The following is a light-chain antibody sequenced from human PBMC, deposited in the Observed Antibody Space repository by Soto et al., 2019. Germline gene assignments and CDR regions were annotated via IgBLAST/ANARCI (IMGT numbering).Light chain of an antibody. CDR2: EVS. J-gene: IGLJ3*02. Sequence: QSALTQPPSASGSPGQSVTISCTGTSSDVGGYKYVSWYQQQPGKAPKLLIYEVSKRPSGVPDRFSGSKSGNTASLTVSGLQAADEAYYYCSSYAGSYNWVFGGGTKLTVL. CDR3: SSYAGSYNWV. V-gene: IGLV2-8*01. CDR1: SSDVGGYKY.